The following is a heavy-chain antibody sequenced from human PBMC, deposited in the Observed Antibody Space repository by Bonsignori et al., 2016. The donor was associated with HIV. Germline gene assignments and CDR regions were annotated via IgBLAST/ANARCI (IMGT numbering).Heavy chain of an antibody. D-gene: IGHD5-18*01. J-gene: IGHJ4*02. V-gene: IGHV4-4*07. CDR2: IYTSGST. Sequence: WIRQPPGKGLEWIGRIYTSGSTNYNPSLKSRVTMSVDTSKNQFSLKLSSVTAADTAVYYCAREQYGYSYGASDYWGQGTLVTVSS. CDR3: AREQYGYSYGASDY.